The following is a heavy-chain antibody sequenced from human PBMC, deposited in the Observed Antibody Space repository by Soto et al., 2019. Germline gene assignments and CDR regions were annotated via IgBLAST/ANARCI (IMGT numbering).Heavy chain of an antibody. Sequence: QVQLVESGGGVVQPGRSLRLSCAASGFTFSSYAMHWVRQAPGKGLEWVAVISYDGSNKYYADSVKGRFTISRDNSKNTLYLQMNSLRAEDTAVYYVVGDPGFDYWGQGTLVTVSS. J-gene: IGHJ4*02. CDR2: ISYDGSNK. CDR3: VGDPGFDY. V-gene: IGHV3-30-3*01. D-gene: IGHD2-21*01. CDR1: GFTFSSYA.